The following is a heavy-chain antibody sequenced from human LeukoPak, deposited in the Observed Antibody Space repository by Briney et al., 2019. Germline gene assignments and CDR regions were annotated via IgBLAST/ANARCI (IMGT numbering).Heavy chain of an antibody. D-gene: IGHD6-13*01. CDR1: GDSVSSNSAT. J-gene: IGHJ4*02. V-gene: IGHV6-1*01. CDR2: TYYRSKWYN. Sequence: SQTLSLTCAISGDSVSSNSATWNWIRQSPSRGLEWLGRTYYRSKWYNDYAVSVKSRININPDTSNNQFSLQLNSVTPEDTAVYYCAGWNSAAAGFDYWGQGTLVTVSS. CDR3: AGWNSAAAGFDY.